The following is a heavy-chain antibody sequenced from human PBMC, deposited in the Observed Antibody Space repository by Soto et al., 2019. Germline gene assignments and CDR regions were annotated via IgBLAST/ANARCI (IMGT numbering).Heavy chain of an antibody. V-gene: IGHV3-33*05. J-gene: IGHJ4*02. CDR2: ISFNGKNT. CDR3: ADIGGYDSVGGAY. D-gene: IGHD3-16*01. Sequence: QVHLVESGGGVVQPGKSLRLACAASGFTLSDYGMHWVRQAPGKGLEWVTFISFNGKNTDYADSVKGRFTVSRDNARNTLYLQMTSLRAEDTAVYYCADIGGYDSVGGAYWGQGALVTVSS. CDR1: GFTLSDYG.